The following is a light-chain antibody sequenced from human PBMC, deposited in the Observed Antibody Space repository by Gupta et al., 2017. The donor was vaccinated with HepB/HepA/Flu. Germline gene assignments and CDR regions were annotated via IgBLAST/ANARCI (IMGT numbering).Light chain of an antibody. CDR1: SSDV. Sequence: QSALTQPASVSGSPGQSITISCTGTSSDVSWYQQHPGKAPKLMIYAVSNRPARVSYRFSGSKSGDTASLTISGLQAEDEADYYCSSFTSTSSLAVFGGGTKPTVL. CDR3: SSFTSTSSLAV. J-gene: IGLJ3*02. V-gene: IGLV2-14*01. CDR2: AVS.